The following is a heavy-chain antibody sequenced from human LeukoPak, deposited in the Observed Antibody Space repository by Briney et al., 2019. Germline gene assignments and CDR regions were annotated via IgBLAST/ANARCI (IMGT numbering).Heavy chain of an antibody. J-gene: IGHJ4*02. CDR2: ISGSGGST. CDR3: AKSSYSGVWDY. Sequence: GGSLRLSCAVSGLTFSRYAMSWVRQAPGKGLEWVSAISGSGGSTYYADSVKGRFTISRDSSKNTLYLQMNSLRAEDTAVYYCAKSSYSGVWDYWGQGTLVTVSS. D-gene: IGHD4-4*01. CDR1: GLTFSRYA. V-gene: IGHV3-23*01.